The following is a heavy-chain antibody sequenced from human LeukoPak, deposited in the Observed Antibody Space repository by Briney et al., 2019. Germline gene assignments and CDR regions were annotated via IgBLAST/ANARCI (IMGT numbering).Heavy chain of an antibody. CDR3: AKDQNYDFWSGPSPHSPDY. CDR1: GFTFSSYG. D-gene: IGHD3-3*01. J-gene: IGHJ4*02. CDR2: IRYDGSNK. Sequence: PGGSLRLSCAASGFTFSSYGMHWVRQAPGEGLEWVAFIRYDGSNKYYADSVKGRFTISRDNSKNTLYLQMNSLRAEDTAVYYCAKDQNYDFWSGPSPHSPDYWGQGTLVTVSS. V-gene: IGHV3-30*02.